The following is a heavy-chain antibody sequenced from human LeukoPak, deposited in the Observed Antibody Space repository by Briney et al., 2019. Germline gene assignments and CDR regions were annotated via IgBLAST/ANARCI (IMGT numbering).Heavy chain of an antibody. J-gene: IGHJ5*02. CDR2: INHSGNT. CDR3: ARDVAAAGRTFDP. CDR1: GGSFSDYY. D-gene: IGHD6-13*01. V-gene: IGHV4-34*01. Sequence: SETLSLTCAVYGGSFSDYYWSWIRQPPGKGLEWIGEINHSGNTNYNPSLKSRVTISVDTSKNQFSLKLSSVTAADTAVYYCARDVAAAGRTFDPWGQGTLVTVSS.